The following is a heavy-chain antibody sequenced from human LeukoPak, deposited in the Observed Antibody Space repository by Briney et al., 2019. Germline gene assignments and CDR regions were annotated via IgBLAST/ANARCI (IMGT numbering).Heavy chain of an antibody. CDR1: GYSFTSYW. D-gene: IGHD5-18*01. Sequence: GESLKISCKGSGYSFTSYWIGWVRQMPGKGLEGMGIIYPGDSDTRYSPSFQGQVTISADKSISTAYLQWSSLKASDTAMYYCASTLDTAIVLFDYWGQGTLVPVST. CDR3: ASTLDTAIVLFDY. CDR2: IYPGDSDT. V-gene: IGHV5-51*01. J-gene: IGHJ4*02.